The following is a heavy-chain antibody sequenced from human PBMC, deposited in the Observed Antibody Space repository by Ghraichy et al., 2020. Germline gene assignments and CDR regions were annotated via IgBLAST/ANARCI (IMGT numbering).Heavy chain of an antibody. D-gene: IGHD7-27*01. CDR2: ISYDGSNK. Sequence: GGSLRLSCAASGFTFSSYAMHWVRQAPGKGLEWVAVISYDGSNKYYADSVKGRFTISRDNSKNTLYLQMNSLRAEDTAVYYCAREANWGLYDAFDIWGQGTMVTVSS. V-gene: IGHV3-30*04. CDR3: AREANWGLYDAFDI. CDR1: GFTFSSYA. J-gene: IGHJ3*02.